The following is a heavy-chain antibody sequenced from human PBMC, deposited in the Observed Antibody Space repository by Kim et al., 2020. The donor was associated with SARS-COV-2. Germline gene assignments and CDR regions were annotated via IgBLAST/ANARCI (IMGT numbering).Heavy chain of an antibody. D-gene: IGHD3-16*01. CDR2: ISSSSSYI. V-gene: IGHV3-21*01. CDR3: ARDDNVWGSYEY. J-gene: IGHJ4*02. Sequence: GGSLRLSCAACGFTFSSYSMNWVRQAPGKGLEWVSSISSSSSYIYYADSVKGRFTISRDNAKNSLYLQMNSLRAEDTAVYYCARDDNVWGSYEYWGQGTLVTVSS. CDR1: GFTFSSYS.